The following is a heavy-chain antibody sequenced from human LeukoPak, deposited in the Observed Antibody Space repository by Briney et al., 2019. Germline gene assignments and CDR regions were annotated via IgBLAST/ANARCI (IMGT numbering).Heavy chain of an antibody. CDR2: ISGSGGST. CDR3: AKHRGPYYYDSSGSFVAY. J-gene: IGHJ4*02. V-gene: IGHV3-23*01. Sequence: GGSLRLSCAASGFTFSSYAMSWVRQAPGKGLEWVSAISGSGGSTYYADSVKGRFTISRDNSKNTLYLQMNSLRAEDTAVYYCAKHRGPYYYDSSGSFVAYWGQGTLVIVSS. D-gene: IGHD3-22*01. CDR1: GFTFSSYA.